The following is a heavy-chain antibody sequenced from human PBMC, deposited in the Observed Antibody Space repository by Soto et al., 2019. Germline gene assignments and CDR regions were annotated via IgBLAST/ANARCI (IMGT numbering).Heavy chain of an antibody. CDR2: IYYSGST. CDR3: AREIVVVDDHSNRLDN. J-gene: IGHJ1*01. Sequence: SETLSLTCTVSVVSSIRGCYYLSFIRQHPWNCLEWIGYIYYSGSTYYNPSLKSRVTISVDTSKNQFSLKLRSVTAADTAVYYCAREIVVVDDHSNRLDNWGQGT. V-gene: IGHV4-31*03. D-gene: IGHD2-15*01. CDR1: VVSSIRGCYY.